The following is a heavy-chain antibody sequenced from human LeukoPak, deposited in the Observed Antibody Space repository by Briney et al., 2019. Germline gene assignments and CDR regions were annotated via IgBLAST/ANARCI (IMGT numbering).Heavy chain of an antibody. CDR1: GGSISSYY. CDR2: IYYSGST. V-gene: IGHV4-59*01. D-gene: IGHD3-16*01. J-gene: IGHJ4*02. CDR3: ARDIRGGGLDY. Sequence: PSETLSLTCTVSGGSISSYYWSWIRQPPGKGLEWIGYIYYSGSTNYNPSLKSRVTISVDTSKNQFSLKLSSVTAADTAVYYCARDIRGGGLDYWGQGTLVTVSS.